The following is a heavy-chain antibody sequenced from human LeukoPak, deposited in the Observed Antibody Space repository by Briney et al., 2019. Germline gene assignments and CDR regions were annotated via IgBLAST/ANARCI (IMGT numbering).Heavy chain of an antibody. V-gene: IGHV4-59*01. J-gene: IGHJ4*02. CDR2: IYYSGST. CDR1: GGSISSYY. CDR3: ARGGYSSGWRSYDFDY. D-gene: IGHD6-19*01. Sequence: SETLSLTCTVSGGSISSYYWSWIRQPPGKGLEWIGYIYYSGSTNYNPSLKSRVTISVDTSKNQFSLKLSSVTAADTAVYYCARGGYSSGWRSYDFDYWGQGTLVTVSS.